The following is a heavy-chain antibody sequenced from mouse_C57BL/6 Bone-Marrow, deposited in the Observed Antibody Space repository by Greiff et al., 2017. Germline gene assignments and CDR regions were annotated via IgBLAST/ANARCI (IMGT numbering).Heavy chain of an antibody. D-gene: IGHD3-2*02. V-gene: IGHV5-6*02. CDR1: GFTFSSYG. CDR3: ARHSGDY. J-gene: IGHJ4*01. Sequence: VKLVESGGDLVKPGGSLKLSCAASGFTFSSYGMSWVRQTPDKRLEWVATISSGGSYTYYPDSVKGRFTISRDNAKNTLYLQMSSLKSEDTAMYYCARHSGDYWGQGTSVTVSS. CDR2: ISSGGSYT.